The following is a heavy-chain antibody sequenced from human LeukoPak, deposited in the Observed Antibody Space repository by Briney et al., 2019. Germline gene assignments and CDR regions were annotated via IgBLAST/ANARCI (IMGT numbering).Heavy chain of an antibody. V-gene: IGHV4-34*01. Sequence: SETLSLTCAVYGGSFSGYYWSWIRQPPGKGLEWIGEINHSGSTNYNPSLKSRVTISVDTSKNQFSLKLSSVTAAATAVYYWGRTYGDYGGYWGQGALVTVSS. CDR2: INHSGST. CDR1: GGSFSGYY. CDR3: GRTYGDYGGY. D-gene: IGHD4-17*01. J-gene: IGHJ4*02.